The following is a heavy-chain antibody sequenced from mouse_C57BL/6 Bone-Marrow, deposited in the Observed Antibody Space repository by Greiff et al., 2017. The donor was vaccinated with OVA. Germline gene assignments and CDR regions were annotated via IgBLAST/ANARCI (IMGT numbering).Heavy chain of an antibody. V-gene: IGHV5-12*01. Sequence: EVHLVESGGGLVQPGGSLKLSCAASGFTFSDYYMYWVRQTPEKRLEWVAYISNGGGSTYYPDTVKGRFTISRDNAKNTLYLQMSRMKSEDTAMYYCARHEGSVYFDYWGQGTTLTVSS. J-gene: IGHJ2*01. CDR3: ARHEGSVYFDY. CDR1: GFTFSDYY. CDR2: ISNGGGST.